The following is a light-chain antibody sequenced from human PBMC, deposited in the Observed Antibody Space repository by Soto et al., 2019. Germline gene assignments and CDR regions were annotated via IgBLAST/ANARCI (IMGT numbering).Light chain of an antibody. CDR1: SSDVGGYNY. Sequence: QSALTQPASVSGSPGQSITISCTGTSSDVGGYNYVSWYQQHPGKAPKLMIYDVSNRPSGVSNRFSGSKSGNTASLTISGLQAEDEADYYCSSYTSSPAHVFGTGTKVTV. CDR2: DVS. J-gene: IGLJ1*01. V-gene: IGLV2-14*01. CDR3: SSYTSSPAHV.